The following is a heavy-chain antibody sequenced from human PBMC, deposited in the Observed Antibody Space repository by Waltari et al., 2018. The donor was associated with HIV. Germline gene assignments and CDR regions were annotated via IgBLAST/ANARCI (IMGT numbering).Heavy chain of an antibody. D-gene: IGHD3-10*01. CDR2: IFPADSDT. CDR1: GYNFATNW. CDR3: ARREVWFGGKYAFDI. Sequence: EVQLVQSGAKVKKPGESLKISCQGSGYNFATNWLGWVRQMPGKGLEWMGNIFPADSDTKYNPSLQGQVTMSADKSISTAYLQWKSLKASDTGMYYCARREVWFGGKYAFDIWGQGTMVTVSS. V-gene: IGHV5-51*01. J-gene: IGHJ3*02.